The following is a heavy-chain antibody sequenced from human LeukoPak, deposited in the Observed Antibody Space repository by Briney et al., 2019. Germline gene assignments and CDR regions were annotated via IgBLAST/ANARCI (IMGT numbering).Heavy chain of an antibody. V-gene: IGHV3-66*01. CDR2: IYSGGST. Sequence: PGGSLRLSCAASEFSVGSNYMTWVRQAPGKGLEWVSLIYSGGSTYYADSVKGRFTISRDNSKNTLYLQMNSLRAEDTAVYYCAKEGSDDYWGQGTLVTVSS. CDR1: EFSVGSNY. J-gene: IGHJ4*02. CDR3: AKEGSDDY.